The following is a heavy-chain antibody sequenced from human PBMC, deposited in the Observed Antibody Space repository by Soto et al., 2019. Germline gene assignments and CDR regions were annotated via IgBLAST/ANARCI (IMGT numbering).Heavy chain of an antibody. CDR2: ISYDGSNK. Sequence: GGSLRLSCAASGFTFSSYAMHWVRQAPGKGLEWVAVISYDGSNKYYADSVKGRFTISRDSSKNTLYLQMNSLRAEDTAVYYCAKGYDDYGVFYYYYGMDVGGQGTTVTVSS. CDR1: GFTFSSYA. D-gene: IGHD4-17*01. CDR3: AKGYDDYGVFYYYYGMDV. V-gene: IGHV3-30*18. J-gene: IGHJ6*02.